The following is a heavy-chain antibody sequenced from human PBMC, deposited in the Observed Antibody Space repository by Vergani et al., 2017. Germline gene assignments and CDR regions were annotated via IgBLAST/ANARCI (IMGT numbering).Heavy chain of an antibody. CDR3: ARPQRCFSFDI. J-gene: IGHJ3*02. CDR1: GSPISSSSYY. V-gene: IGHV4-39*01. Sequence: QLQLQESGPGLVKPSETLSLTCTVSGSPISSSSYYWGWIRQPPGKGLEWIGSIYYSGSTYYNPSLKSRVTISVDTSKNQFSLKLSSVTAADTAVYYCARPQRCFSFDIWGQGTMVTVSS. CDR2: IYYSGST. D-gene: IGHD1-1*01.